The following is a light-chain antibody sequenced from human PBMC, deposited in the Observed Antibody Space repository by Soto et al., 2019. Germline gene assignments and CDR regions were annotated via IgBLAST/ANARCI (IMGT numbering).Light chain of an antibody. Sequence: EIVMTQSPATLSVSPGERATLSCRASQSVSSNIAWYQQKPGQAPRLLIYDASTRATGVPPRFSGSGSGTEFTLTISSLQSEDSAVYYCQQYNDWPPKYTFGQGTKLEIK. V-gene: IGKV3-15*01. CDR3: QQYNDWPPKYT. CDR2: DAS. CDR1: QSVSSN. J-gene: IGKJ2*01.